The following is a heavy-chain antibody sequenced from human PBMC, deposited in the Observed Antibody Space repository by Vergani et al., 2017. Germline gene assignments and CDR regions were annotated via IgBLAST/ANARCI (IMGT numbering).Heavy chain of an antibody. V-gene: IGHV3-30*02. D-gene: IGHD5-24*01. CDR3: ARDHRDYNNYPGTFDI. J-gene: IGHJ3*02. Sequence: VQLVESGGGLVKPGGSLRLSCAASGFTFSSYGMHWVRQAPGKGLEWVAFIRYDGSNKYYADSVKGRFTISRDNAKSSLFLQMDSLRAEDTAVYYCARDHRDYNNYPGTFDIWGQGSMVTVSS. CDR2: IRYDGSNK. CDR1: GFTFSSYG.